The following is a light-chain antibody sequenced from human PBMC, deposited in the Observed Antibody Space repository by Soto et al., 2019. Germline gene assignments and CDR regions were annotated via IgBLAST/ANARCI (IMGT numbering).Light chain of an antibody. CDR2: DAS. J-gene: IGKJ1*01. CDR3: QQYYSYPRT. V-gene: IGKV1-5*01. CDR1: QSISSW. Sequence: DIQMTQSPSTLSGSVGYRVTITCRASQSISSWLAWYQQKPGKAPKVLIFDASSLESGVPSRFSGSGSGTEFTPTISCLQSEDFATYYCQQYYSYPRTFGQGTTGDIK.